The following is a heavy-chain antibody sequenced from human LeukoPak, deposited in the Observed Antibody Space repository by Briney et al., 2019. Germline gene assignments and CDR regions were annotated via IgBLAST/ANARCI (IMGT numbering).Heavy chain of an antibody. CDR2: IGGRGGST. J-gene: IGHJ4*02. CDR1: GFIFSDYG. CDR3: AKPHYYDSSGSIDY. D-gene: IGHD3-22*01. V-gene: IGHV3-23*01. Sequence: GGTLRLSCAASGFIFSDYGMSWVRQAPGKGLEWVSTIGGRGGSTYYADSVKGRFTISRDNSKNTLYLQMNSLRAEDTAVYYCAKPHYYDSSGSIDYWGQGTLVTVSS.